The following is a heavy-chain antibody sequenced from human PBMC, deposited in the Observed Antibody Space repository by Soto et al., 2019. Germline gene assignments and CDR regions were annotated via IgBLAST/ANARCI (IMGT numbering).Heavy chain of an antibody. J-gene: IGHJ6*02. CDR3: ASVGTAARQQWLADYYYGMDV. CDR1: GVPYVGYS. Sequence: VSQNLCTAVPGVPYVGYSMRWDRHADGKAVKWVSAISGSGGSTYYAASVKGRFNISRDNSKNTLYLQMNSLRAEDTAVYYCASVGTAARQQWLADYYYGMDVWGQGTTVNVSS. D-gene: IGHD6-19*01. V-gene: IGHV3-23*01. CDR2: ISGSGGST.